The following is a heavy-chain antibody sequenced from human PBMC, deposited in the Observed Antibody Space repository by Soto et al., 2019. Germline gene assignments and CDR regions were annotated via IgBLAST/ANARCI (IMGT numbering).Heavy chain of an antibody. CDR1: GFAFSGYW. J-gene: IGHJ4*02. V-gene: IGHV3-7*01. CDR2: IKQDGSGT. CDR3: ARATRVDAC. Sequence: EVQLVESGGDLVQPGGSLRLSCAASGFAFSGYWMSWVRQAPGKGLEGVANIKQDGSGTYYGDSVKGRFTISRDNAKNSLDLQMNSLRVEDTAVYYCARATRVDACWGQGTLVTVSS. D-gene: IGHD4-17*01.